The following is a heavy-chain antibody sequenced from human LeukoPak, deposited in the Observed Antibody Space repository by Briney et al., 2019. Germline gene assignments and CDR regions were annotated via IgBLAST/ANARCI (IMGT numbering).Heavy chain of an antibody. CDR2: IYYSGST. CDR3: ATGYTVNYYFDY. CDR1: DGSISSYY. D-gene: IGHD4-17*01. Sequence: SETLSLTCTVSDGSISSYYWSWIRQPPGKGLEWIGYIYYSGSTNYKSSLKSRVTISVDTSKNQFSLKLSSVTAADTAVYYCATGYTVNYYFDYWGQGTLVTVSS. V-gene: IGHV4-59*08. J-gene: IGHJ4*02.